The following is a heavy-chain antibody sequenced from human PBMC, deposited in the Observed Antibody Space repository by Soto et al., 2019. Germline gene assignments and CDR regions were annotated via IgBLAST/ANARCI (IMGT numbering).Heavy chain of an antibody. J-gene: IGHJ4*02. CDR1: GDTFTTYD. V-gene: IGHV1-8*01. CDR2: INPNSGNI. Sequence: ASVKVSCKASGDTFTTYDINWVRQATGHGLAWMGWINPNSGNIGYAQRFQGRFTRTRDTAIRIAYMEVSSLRSDDTAVYYCARGRASGSYYLLDYWGQGSLFTVAS. CDR3: ARGRASGSYYLLDY. D-gene: IGHD3-10*01.